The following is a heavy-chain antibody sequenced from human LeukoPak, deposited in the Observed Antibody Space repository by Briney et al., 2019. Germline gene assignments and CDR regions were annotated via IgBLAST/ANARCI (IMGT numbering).Heavy chain of an antibody. J-gene: IGHJ4*02. CDR2: IFYSGST. Sequence: SETLSLTCTVSGGSISTSNYYWGWIRQPPGKGLEWIGNIFYSGSTYYSPSLKSRVTISLDTSRNQFSLRLSSVTAADTAVYYCASRITVAGNYFDYWGQGTLVTVSS. CDR1: GGSISTSNYY. V-gene: IGHV4-39*07. CDR3: ASRITVAGNYFDY. D-gene: IGHD6-19*01.